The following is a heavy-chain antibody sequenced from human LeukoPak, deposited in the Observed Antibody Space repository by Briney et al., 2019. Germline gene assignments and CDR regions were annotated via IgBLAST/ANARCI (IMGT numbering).Heavy chain of an antibody. D-gene: IGHD3-22*01. CDR2: ISAYNGNT. J-gene: IGHJ4*02. CDR1: GYTFTNYG. Sequence: ASVEVSCKASGYTFTNYGISWVRQAPGQGLEGMGWISAYNGNTNYAQRLQGRVTMTTDTSTSTAYMELRSLRSDDTAVYYCARTSSGYYYVDYWGQGTLVTVSS. V-gene: IGHV1-18*01. CDR3: ARTSSGYYYVDY.